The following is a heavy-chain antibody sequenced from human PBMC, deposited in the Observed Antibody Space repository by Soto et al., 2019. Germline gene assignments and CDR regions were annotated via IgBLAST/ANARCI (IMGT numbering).Heavy chain of an antibody. D-gene: IGHD3-10*01. CDR3: VRDLDGSGSYYTDY. Sequence: ASVKVSCKASGYMVISYGINWVRQAPGQGLEWMGWISAYNGNTKYAQNLQGRVTMTTDTSTSTAYMEMRNLRSDDTAVYYCVRDLDGSGSYYTDYWGPGTLVTVSS. J-gene: IGHJ4*02. CDR2: ISAYNGNT. CDR1: GYMVISYG. V-gene: IGHV1-18*01.